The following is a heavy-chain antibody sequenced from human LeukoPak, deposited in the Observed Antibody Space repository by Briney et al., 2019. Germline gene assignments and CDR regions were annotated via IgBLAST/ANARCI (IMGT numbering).Heavy chain of an antibody. CDR1: GSTFTSYD. J-gene: IGHJ6*03. D-gene: IGHD3/OR15-3a*01. CDR3: ARALSWTTESYYYMDV. Sequence: ASVKVSFKASGSTFTSYDINWVRQATGQGLEWMGWMNPHSGNTGYAQKFQGRVTMTKNTSITTAYVELSSLRSEDTAVYYCARALSWTTESYYYMDVWGKGTTVTVSS. V-gene: IGHV1-8*01. CDR2: MNPHSGNT.